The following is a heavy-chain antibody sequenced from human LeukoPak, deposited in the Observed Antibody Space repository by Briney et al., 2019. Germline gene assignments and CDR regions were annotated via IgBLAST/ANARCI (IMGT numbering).Heavy chain of an antibody. CDR2: INQDGSEK. D-gene: IGHD5-18*01. CDR1: GFTFVSHW. Sequence: PGGSLRLSCVASGFTFVSHWMTWVRQASGKGLEWVANINQDGSEKYYVDSVKGRFTISRDNAKNSLYLQMNSLRADDTAVYYCARMNTAMVNGLNYYYYMDVWGKGTTVTISS. CDR3: ARMNTAMVNGLNYYYYMDV. J-gene: IGHJ6*03. V-gene: IGHV3-7*01.